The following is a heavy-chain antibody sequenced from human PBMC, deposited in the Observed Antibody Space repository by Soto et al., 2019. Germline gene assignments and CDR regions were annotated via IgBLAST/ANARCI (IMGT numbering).Heavy chain of an antibody. J-gene: IGHJ4*02. CDR2: IYYSGST. Sequence: QLQLQESGPGLVKPSETLSLTCTVSGGSISSSHYFWDWIRQPPGKGLEWIGSIYYSGSTYYNPSLTSRVTISVDTSNNQFSLRLSSVTATDTAVYYCARAGYSSGHQFDYWGQGTLVTVSS. D-gene: IGHD5-18*01. CDR3: ARAGYSSGHQFDY. V-gene: IGHV4-39*01. CDR1: GGSISSSHYF.